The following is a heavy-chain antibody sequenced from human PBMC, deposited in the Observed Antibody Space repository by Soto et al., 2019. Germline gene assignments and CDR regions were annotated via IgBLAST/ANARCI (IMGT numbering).Heavy chain of an antibody. CDR1: GFSLSTSGMC. CDR2: IDWDDDK. Sequence: SGPTLVNPTQALTLTCTFSGFSLSTSGMCVSWIRQPPGKALEWLALIDWDDDKYYSTSLKTRLTISKDTSKNQVVLTMTNMDPVDTATYYCARITRSVSTNYGMDVWGQGATVTVSS. D-gene: IGHD6-25*01. J-gene: IGHJ6*02. V-gene: IGHV2-70*01. CDR3: ARITRSVSTNYGMDV.